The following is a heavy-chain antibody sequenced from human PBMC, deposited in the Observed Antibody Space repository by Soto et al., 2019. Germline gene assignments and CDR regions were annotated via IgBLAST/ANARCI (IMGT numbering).Heavy chain of an antibody. Sequence: GGSLRLSCAASGFTFSSYAMNWVRQAPGKGLEWVSAISGSGDNTYYADSVKGRFTISRDNSKNTLYLKMNSLRAEDTAVYYCAASGYYYDSSGYYPLAEYFQHWGQGTLVTVSS. CDR2: ISGSGDNT. V-gene: IGHV3-23*01. CDR1: GFTFSSYA. CDR3: AASGYYYDSSGYYPLAEYFQH. J-gene: IGHJ1*01. D-gene: IGHD3-22*01.